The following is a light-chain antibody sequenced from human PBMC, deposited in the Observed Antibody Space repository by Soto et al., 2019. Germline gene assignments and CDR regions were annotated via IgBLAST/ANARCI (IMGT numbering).Light chain of an antibody. CDR1: SSDVGGYNY. CDR3: NSYTSSSPYVA. CDR2: DVS. Sequence: QSALTQPASVSGSPGQSITISCTGTSSDVGGYNYVSWYQQHPGKAPKLMIYDVSNRPSGVSNRFSGSKSGNTASLTISGLQGEDEADYYCNSYTSSSPYVAFGGGTQLTVL. J-gene: IGLJ2*01. V-gene: IGLV2-14*01.